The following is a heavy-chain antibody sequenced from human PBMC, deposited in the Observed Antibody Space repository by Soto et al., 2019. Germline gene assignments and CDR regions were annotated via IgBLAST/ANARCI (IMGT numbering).Heavy chain of an antibody. J-gene: IGHJ3*02. Sequence: QVQLQQWGAGLLKPSETLSLTCAVYGGSFSGYYWSWIRQPPGKGLEWIGEINHSGSTNYNPSLKSGVTISVDTSKNHFSLKLSSVTAADTAVYYCARGLLCSGGSCPESDAFDIWGQGTMVTVSS. CDR1: GGSFSGYY. D-gene: IGHD2-15*01. CDR3: ARGLLCSGGSCPESDAFDI. CDR2: INHSGST. V-gene: IGHV4-34*01.